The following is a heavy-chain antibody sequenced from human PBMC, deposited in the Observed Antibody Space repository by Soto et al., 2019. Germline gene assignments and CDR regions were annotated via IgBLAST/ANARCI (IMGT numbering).Heavy chain of an antibody. J-gene: IGHJ4*02. Sequence: EVQLGQSGAEVKKSGESLRISCKVSGYSFASQWISWVRQVPGKGQEWMGRIDLSESYTTYNPSFQGHVTFSADKSITTAYLQWRSLEASDTAIYYCATQGLTTYYFGYWGQGTLVTVSS. CDR3: ATQGLTTYYFGY. CDR1: GYSFASQW. CDR2: IDLSESYT. V-gene: IGHV5-10-1*03.